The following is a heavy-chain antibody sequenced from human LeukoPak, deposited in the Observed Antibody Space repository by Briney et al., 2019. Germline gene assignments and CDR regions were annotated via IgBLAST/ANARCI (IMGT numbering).Heavy chain of an antibody. Sequence: PGGSLRLSCAASGFTFSNYGMHWVRQAPGKGLEWVAVICDDGSNEYYAGSVKGRFTIFRDNRRNTLYLQMNSLRAEDTAVYSCARDHSGTQDYWGQGTLVTVSS. CDR1: GFTFSNYG. CDR2: ICDDGSNE. J-gene: IGHJ4*02. CDR3: ARDHSGTQDY. D-gene: IGHD1-1*01. V-gene: IGHV3-33*01.